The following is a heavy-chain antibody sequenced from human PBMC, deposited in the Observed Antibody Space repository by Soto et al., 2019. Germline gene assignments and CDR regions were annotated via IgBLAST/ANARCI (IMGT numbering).Heavy chain of an antibody. Sequence: QVQLVQSGAEVKKPGSSVKVSCKASGGTFSSYTISWVRQAPGQGLEWMGRIIPSLGIANYAKKFQGRVTMTADKSTSTADMEMSRLRSDDTAVYYWARLLVDDSSGLRSVFSATDTQTYDYWGQGTLVTVSS. J-gene: IGHJ4*02. CDR1: GGTFSSYT. D-gene: IGHD3-22*01. V-gene: IGHV1-69*02. CDR3: ARLLVDDSSGLRSVFSATDTQTYDY. CDR2: IIPSLGIA.